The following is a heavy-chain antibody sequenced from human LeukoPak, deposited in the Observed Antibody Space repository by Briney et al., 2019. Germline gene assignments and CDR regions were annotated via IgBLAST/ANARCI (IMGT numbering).Heavy chain of an antibody. Sequence: SETLSLTCTVSGGSISSYYWSWIRQPPGKGLEWIGYIYYSGSTNYNPSLKGRVTISVDTSKNQFSLKLSSVTAADTAVYYCARQGYSYGLYYFDYWGQGTLVTVSS. J-gene: IGHJ4*02. D-gene: IGHD5-18*01. CDR2: IYYSGST. CDR1: GGSISSYY. V-gene: IGHV4-59*08. CDR3: ARQGYSYGLYYFDY.